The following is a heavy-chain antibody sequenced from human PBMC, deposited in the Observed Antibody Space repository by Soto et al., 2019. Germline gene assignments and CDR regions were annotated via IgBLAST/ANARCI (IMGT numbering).Heavy chain of an antibody. V-gene: IGHV3-74*01. CDR2: TKTDGTT. D-gene: IGHD4-4*01. Sequence: GGSLRLSCAASGFTFSRHWIHWVRQAPGQGLVWVSRTKTDGTTSYADSVTGRFTISRDNAKNTLYLQMNSLRVEDTALYYCARETYRGFYFDYWGQGTLVTVSS. CDR1: GFTFSRHW. CDR3: ARETYRGFYFDY. J-gene: IGHJ4*02.